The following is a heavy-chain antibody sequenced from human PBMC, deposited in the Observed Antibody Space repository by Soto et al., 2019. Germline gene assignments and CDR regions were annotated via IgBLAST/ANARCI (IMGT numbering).Heavy chain of an antibody. CDR3: ARGKSSRYFDY. D-gene: IGHD6-13*01. J-gene: IGHJ4*02. CDR2: IKPNGSEK. Sequence: EVQLVESGGGLVQPGGSLSLSCAASGFIFSDYWMSWVRQAPGKGLEWVANIKPNGSEKYYVDSVKGRFTISRDNGEDVLYVQMNSLSADDTAVYYCARGKSSRYFDYWGQGALVTVSS. V-gene: IGHV3-7*01. CDR1: GFIFSDYW.